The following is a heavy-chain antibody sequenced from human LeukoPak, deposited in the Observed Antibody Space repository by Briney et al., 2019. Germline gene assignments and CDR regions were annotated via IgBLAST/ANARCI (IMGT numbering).Heavy chain of an antibody. CDR3: ARDRYRNYYYYGMDV. J-gene: IGHJ6*02. CDR1: GGSISSGGYY. CDR2: IYYSGST. Sequence: SETLSLTCTVSGGSISSGGYYWSWIRQHPGKGLEWIGCIYYSGSTYYNPSLKSRVTISVDTSKNQFSLKLSSVTAADTAVYYCARDRYRNYYYYGMDVWGQGTTVTVSS. V-gene: IGHV4-31*03. D-gene: IGHD1-1*01.